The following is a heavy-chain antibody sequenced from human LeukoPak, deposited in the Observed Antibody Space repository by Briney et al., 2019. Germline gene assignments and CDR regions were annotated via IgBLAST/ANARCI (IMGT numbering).Heavy chain of an antibody. CDR1: GYSFTSYW. V-gene: IGHV1-2*02. D-gene: IGHD3-10*01. Sequence: GESLKISCKGSGYSFTSYWIGWVRQAPGQGLEWVGLVNPNNGDTKYAQRFQGRVTMTRDTSVSTACMELSRLRSDDTAVYYCARDSRVTNGDYWGQGTLVTVSS. J-gene: IGHJ4*02. CDR2: VNPNNGDT. CDR3: ARDSRVTNGDY.